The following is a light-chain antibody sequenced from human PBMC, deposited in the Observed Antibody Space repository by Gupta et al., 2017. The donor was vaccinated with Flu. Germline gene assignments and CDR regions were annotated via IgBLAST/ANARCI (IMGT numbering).Light chain of an antibody. J-gene: IGKJ4*01. V-gene: IGKV1-39*01. CDR2: AAS. CDR1: QSVSSY. Sequence: DIQMTQYPSSLSASVGDTITLSCRASQSVSSYLNWYQQKPGKAPRLLIYAASSLQSGVPSRFSGSGAVTDFTLTISSRQPEDFATYYCQQTYTDHPSITFGGGTKLEI. CDR3: QQTYTDHPSIT.